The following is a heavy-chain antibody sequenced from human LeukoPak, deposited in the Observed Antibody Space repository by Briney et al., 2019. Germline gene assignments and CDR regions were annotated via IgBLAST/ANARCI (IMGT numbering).Heavy chain of an antibody. CDR1: GYTFTNYY. D-gene: IGHD2-2*01. CDR3: AREMPETYYFDN. Sequence: ASVKVSCKASGYTFTNYYIHWVRQAPGQGLEWMGNINPSGGSTTYAQRFQDRVFMTGDTSATTVYMELSSLRSEDTAIYYCAREMPETYYFDNWGQGTLVTAPS. J-gene: IGHJ4*02. V-gene: IGHV1-46*01. CDR2: INPSGGST.